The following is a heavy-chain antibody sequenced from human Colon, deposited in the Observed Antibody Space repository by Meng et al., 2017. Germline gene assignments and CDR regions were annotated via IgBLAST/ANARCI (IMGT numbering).Heavy chain of an antibody. D-gene: IGHD7-27*01. CDR1: GFTFSTYW. CDR2: ISRDGSQK. CDR3: AREESSGAFDI. V-gene: IGHV3-7*01. Sequence: GGSLRLSCAASGFTFSTYWLHWFRQAPGKGLEWVASISRDGSQKNFVHSVKGRFTISRDNDKNSLILQMNSLRVEDTAVYYCAREESSGAFDIWGRGTLVTVSS. J-gene: IGHJ3*02.